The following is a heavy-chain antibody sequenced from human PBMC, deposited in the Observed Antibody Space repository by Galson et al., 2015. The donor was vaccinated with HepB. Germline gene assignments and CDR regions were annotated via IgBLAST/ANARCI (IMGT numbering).Heavy chain of an antibody. V-gene: IGHV3-48*03. Sequence: SLRLSCAASGFTFSSYEMNWVRQAPGKGLEWVSYISSSGSTIYYADSVKGRFTISRDNAKNSLYLQMNSLRAEDTAVYYCARTGDFTYYYYYYGMDVWGQGTTVTVSS. CDR1: GFTFSSYE. CDR2: ISSSGSTI. CDR3: ARTGDFTYYYYYYGMDV. D-gene: IGHD3-16*01. J-gene: IGHJ6*02.